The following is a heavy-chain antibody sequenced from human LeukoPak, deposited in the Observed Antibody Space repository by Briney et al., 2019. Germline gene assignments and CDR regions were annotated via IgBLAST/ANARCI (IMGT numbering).Heavy chain of an antibody. Sequence: PSETLSLTCTVSGGSISSYYWSWIRQPPGKRLEWIGYIYYSGSTNYNPSLKSRVTISVDTSKNQFSLKLSPVTAADTAVYYCARDRYGSGSYYRSAGWFDPWGQGTLVTVSS. CDR3: ARDRYGSGSYYRSAGWFDP. V-gene: IGHV4-59*01. CDR2: IYYSGST. CDR1: GGSISSYY. D-gene: IGHD3-10*01. J-gene: IGHJ5*02.